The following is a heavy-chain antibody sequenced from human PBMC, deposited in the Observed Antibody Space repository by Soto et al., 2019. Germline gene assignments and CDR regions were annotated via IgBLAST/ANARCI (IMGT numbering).Heavy chain of an antibody. J-gene: IGHJ5*02. V-gene: IGHV3-23*01. Sequence: EVQLLESGGGLVQPGGSLRLCCAASGFTFSNYGMSWVRQAPGKGLEWVSSISGGNTFYAGSVKGRFTISRDNSKNTLYLQMNSLTAEDTAVYYCAKAPSSDCNSGACSLRSWGQGTLVTVSS. D-gene: IGHD2-21*01. CDR3: AKAPSSDCNSGACSLRS. CDR2: SISGGNT. CDR1: GFTFSNYG.